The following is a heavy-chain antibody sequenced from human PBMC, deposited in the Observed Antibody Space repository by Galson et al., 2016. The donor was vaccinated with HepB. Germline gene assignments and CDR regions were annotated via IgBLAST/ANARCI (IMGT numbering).Heavy chain of an antibody. D-gene: IGHD2-8*01. J-gene: IGHJ4*02. CDR2: IFPGNGNT. CDR1: GYIFTHYV. Sequence: SVKVSCKASGYIFTHYVIHWVRQAPGQRPECMGWIFPGNGNTEYSPKFQGRVTITRDTSASAASMELRSLRSEDTAVYYCARAYWLNGVCHSGYYFEYWGQGTLVTVSS. V-gene: IGHV1-3*01. CDR3: ARAYWLNGVCHSGYYFEY.